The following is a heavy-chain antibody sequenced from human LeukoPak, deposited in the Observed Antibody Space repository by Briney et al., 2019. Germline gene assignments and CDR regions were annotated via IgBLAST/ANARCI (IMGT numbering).Heavy chain of an antibody. D-gene: IGHD3-9*01. CDR2: IIPIFGTA. Sequence: SVKVSCKASGGTFSSYAISWVRQAPGQGLEWMGGIIPIFGTANYAQKFQGRVTITADESTSTAYMELSSLRSEDTAVYYCARETVMTGYEAYSFDYWGQGTLVTVSS. J-gene: IGHJ4*02. CDR1: GGTFSSYA. CDR3: ARETVMTGYEAYSFDY. V-gene: IGHV1-69*13.